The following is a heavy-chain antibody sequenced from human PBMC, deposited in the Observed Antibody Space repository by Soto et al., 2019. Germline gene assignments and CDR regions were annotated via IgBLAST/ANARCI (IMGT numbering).Heavy chain of an antibody. D-gene: IGHD5-12*01. CDR3: AKARGNGYNSGFDY. V-gene: IGHV3-23*01. CDR1: GFTFSSYA. J-gene: IGHJ4*02. CDR2: ISGSGGST. Sequence: GGSLRLYCAASGFTFSSYAMSWVRQAPGKGLEWVSAISGSGGSTYYADSVKGRFTISRDNSKNTLYLQMNSLRAEDTAVYYCAKARGNGYNSGFDYWGQGTLVTVSS.